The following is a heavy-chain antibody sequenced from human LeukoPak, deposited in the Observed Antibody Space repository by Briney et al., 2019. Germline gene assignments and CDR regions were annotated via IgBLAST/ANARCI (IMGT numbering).Heavy chain of an antibody. CDR1: GFIFTDYG. CDR3: AKDAQRGFDYSTSLQY. J-gene: IGHJ4*02. Sequence: GGSLRLSCAASGFIFTDYGFHWVRQAPGKGLEWVAAIWSGGTNMYYGNSVKGRFFIQRDDSQNTVYLEMSSLRAEDTAVYYCAKDAQRGFDYSTSLQYWGQGSLVTVSS. V-gene: IGHV3-33*03. D-gene: IGHD4-11*01. CDR2: IWSGGTNM.